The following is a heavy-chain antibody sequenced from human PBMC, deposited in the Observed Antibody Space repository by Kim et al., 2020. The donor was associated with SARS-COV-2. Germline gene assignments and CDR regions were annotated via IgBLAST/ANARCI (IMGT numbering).Heavy chain of an antibody. J-gene: IGHJ5*02. Sequence: SVKGRSTISRDKSKNTLNLQMNSLRAEDTAVYCCGKVRSFGYSLNWFVAWGQGTLVTVSS. CDR3: GKVRSFGYSLNWFVA. D-gene: IGHD2-21*01. V-gene: IGHV3-23*01.